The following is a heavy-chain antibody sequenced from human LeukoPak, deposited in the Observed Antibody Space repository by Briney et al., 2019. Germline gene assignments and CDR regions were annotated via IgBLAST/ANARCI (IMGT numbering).Heavy chain of an antibody. Sequence: PSETLSLTCAVYGGSFSGYYWSWIRQPPGKGLEWIGEINHSGSTNYNPSLKSRVTISVDTSKNQFSLKLSSVTAADTAVYYCARVRYYDFWSGFTYYYYGMDVWGRGTTVTVSS. CDR3: ARVRYYDFWSGFTYYYYGMDV. CDR1: GGSFSGYY. J-gene: IGHJ6*02. CDR2: INHSGST. D-gene: IGHD3-3*01. V-gene: IGHV4-34*01.